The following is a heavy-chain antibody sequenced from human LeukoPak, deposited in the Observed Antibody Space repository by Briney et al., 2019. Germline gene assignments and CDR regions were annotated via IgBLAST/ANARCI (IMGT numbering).Heavy chain of an antibody. D-gene: IGHD2-15*01. V-gene: IGHV4-30-2*01. CDR1: GGSISSGGYS. J-gene: IGHJ5*02. CDR3: ARAAIAATRRWFDP. CDR2: IYHSGST. Sequence: SETLSLTCAVSGGSISSGGYSWSWVRQPPGKGLEWIGYIYHSGSTYYNPSLKSRVTISVDRSKNQFSLKLSSVPAADTAVYYCARAAIAATRRWFDPWGQGTLVTVSS.